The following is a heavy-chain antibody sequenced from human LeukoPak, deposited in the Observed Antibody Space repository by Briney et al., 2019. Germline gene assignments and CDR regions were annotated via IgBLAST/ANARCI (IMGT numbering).Heavy chain of an antibody. J-gene: IGHJ4*02. Sequence: WIRQPPGKGLEWMGIIYPGDSDTRYSPSFQGQVTISADKSISTAYLQWSSLKASDTAMYYCARRHYYGSGAIGWGQGTLVTVSS. D-gene: IGHD3-10*01. CDR2: IYPGDSDT. V-gene: IGHV5-51*01. CDR3: ARRHYYGSGAIG.